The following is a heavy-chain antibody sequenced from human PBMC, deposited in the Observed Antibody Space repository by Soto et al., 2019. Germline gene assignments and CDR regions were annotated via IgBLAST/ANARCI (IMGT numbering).Heavy chain of an antibody. CDR3: ARGKSLYYYGSYGYYYYGMDV. Sequence: SVKVSCKASGGTFSSYAISWVRQAPGQGLEWMGGIIPILGTANYAQKFQGRVTITADESTSTAYMELSSLRSEDTAVYYCARGKSLYYYGSYGYYYYGMDVWGQGTTVTVSS. J-gene: IGHJ6*02. D-gene: IGHD3-10*01. CDR1: GGTFSSYA. V-gene: IGHV1-69*13. CDR2: IIPILGTA.